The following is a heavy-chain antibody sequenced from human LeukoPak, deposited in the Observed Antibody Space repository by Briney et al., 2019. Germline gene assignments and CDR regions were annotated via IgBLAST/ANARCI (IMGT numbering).Heavy chain of an antibody. CDR3: ASPRGLGIYYFDY. CDR1: GFTVSSNY. CDR2: ISGSGGST. Sequence: PGGSLRLSCAASGFTVSSNYMSWVRQAPGKGLEWVSTISGSGGSTDYADSVKGRFTISRDNSKNTLYLQMNSLRAEDTAVYYCASPRGLGIYYFDYWGQGTLVTVSS. J-gene: IGHJ4*02. D-gene: IGHD1-26*01. V-gene: IGHV3-23*01.